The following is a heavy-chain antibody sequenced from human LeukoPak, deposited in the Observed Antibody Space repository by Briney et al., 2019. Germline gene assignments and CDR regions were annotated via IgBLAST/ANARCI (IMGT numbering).Heavy chain of an antibody. CDR1: GGSISSGGYY. CDR3: ARDRQRYCSSTSCSD. D-gene: IGHD2-2*01. V-gene: IGHV4-30-2*01. Sequence: SETLSLTCTVSGGSISSGGYYRSWIRQPPGKGLEWIGYIYHSGSTYYNPSLKSRVTISVDRSKNQFSLKLSSVTAADTAVYYCARDRQRYCSSTSCSDWGQGTLVTVSS. CDR2: IYHSGST. J-gene: IGHJ4*02.